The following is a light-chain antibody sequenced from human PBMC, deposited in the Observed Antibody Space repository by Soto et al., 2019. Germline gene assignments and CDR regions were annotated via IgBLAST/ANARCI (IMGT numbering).Light chain of an antibody. CDR3: KQYYDASGFT. CDR1: QGLLYIYNNKNY. CDR2: WAS. J-gene: IGKJ3*01. Sequence: DIVMTQSPDYLAVSLVERAPITCKYSQGLLYIYNNKNYLAWYQQKPGQPPKLLIYWASTREFGVPDRFSGSGYGTDYTLTISSLQDEDVAVYYCKQYYDASGFTFGPGTKVDIK. V-gene: IGKV4-1*01.